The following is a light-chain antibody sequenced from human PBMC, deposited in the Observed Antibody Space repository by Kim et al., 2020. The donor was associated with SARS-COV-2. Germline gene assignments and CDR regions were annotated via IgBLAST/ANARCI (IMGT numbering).Light chain of an antibody. CDR3: QQYNSYPIT. CDR1: QDIRIY. Sequence: AFVGDRVTISCRASQDIRIYLAWFQQEPGKAPKSLIYSASRLQTGVPSRFSGSRSGTNFTLTISSLQPEDFATYHCQQYNSYPITFGQGTRLEIK. V-gene: IGKV1-16*01. CDR2: SAS. J-gene: IGKJ5*01.